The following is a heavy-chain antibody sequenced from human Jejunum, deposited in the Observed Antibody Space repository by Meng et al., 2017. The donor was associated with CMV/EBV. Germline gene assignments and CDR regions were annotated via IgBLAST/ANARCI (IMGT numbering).Heavy chain of an antibody. CDR3: ARGRYCSSTSCYPFEY. CDR1: SVSSYD. J-gene: IGHJ4*02. D-gene: IGHD2-2*01. Sequence: SVSSYDWSWIRQPPGKGLEWIGHVYHTVTTNYNPSLKSRVTISVDTSKNQFSLRLSSVTAADTAVYYCARGRYCSSTSCYPFEYWGQGTLVTVSS. CDR2: VYHTVTT. V-gene: IGHV4-59*02.